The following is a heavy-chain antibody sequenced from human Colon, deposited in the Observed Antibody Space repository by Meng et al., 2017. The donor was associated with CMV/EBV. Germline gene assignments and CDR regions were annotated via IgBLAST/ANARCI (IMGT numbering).Heavy chain of an antibody. V-gene: IGHV4-59*01. CDR3: ARGYGSGSLDH. D-gene: IGHD3-10*01. Sequence: GSLRPSCTVSGGSISGYDWSWIREPPGKGLEWIGYIYNSGTSNYNPSLKSRLTISLDTSKNKFSLKLSSVTAADTAVYYCARGYGSGSLDHWGQGTLVTVSS. CDR1: GGSISGYD. CDR2: IYNSGTS. J-gene: IGHJ4*02.